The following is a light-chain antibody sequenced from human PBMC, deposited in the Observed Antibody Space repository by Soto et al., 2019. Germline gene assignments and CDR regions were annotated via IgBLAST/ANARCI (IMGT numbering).Light chain of an antibody. CDR2: GAS. CDR1: QSVRSE. V-gene: IGKV3-15*01. Sequence: EIVMTQSPASLSVSPGERVTLSCRASQSVRSELAWYQQKSGQPPRLLIYGASTRATDIPARFSGSGSGTEFTLTINDLQSEDFAVYYSQQYERWPPLTFGGGTKVEIK. CDR3: QQYERWPPLT. J-gene: IGKJ4*01.